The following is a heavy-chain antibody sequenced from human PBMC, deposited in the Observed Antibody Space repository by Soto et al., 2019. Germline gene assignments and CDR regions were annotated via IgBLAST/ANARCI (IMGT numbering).Heavy chain of an antibody. D-gene: IGHD2-2*01. CDR3: ARERYQVISDGMDV. J-gene: IGHJ6*02. CDR2: INPETGGT. CDR1: GYTFTGYY. V-gene: IGHV1-2*02. Sequence: QVQLVQSGADVKTPGASVRVSCKASGYTFTGYYVHWVREAPGQGLEWMGCINPETGGTSYAQKFQGRVTLSRDTSINTAYLELSRLRFDDAAVYFCARERYQVISDGMDVWGQGTTVTVSS.